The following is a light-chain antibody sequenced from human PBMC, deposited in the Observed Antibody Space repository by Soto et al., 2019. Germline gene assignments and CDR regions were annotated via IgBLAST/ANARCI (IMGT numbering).Light chain of an antibody. J-gene: IGLJ3*02. Sequence: QSALTQPASVSGSPGQSITISCSAISSDVGGYKYVSWYQQPPGEAPKFISFEVSDRPSGASNRFSVSKSGNTASLTISGLQAEDEGDYYCSSHRSDGTRVFGGGTQLTVL. V-gene: IGLV2-14*01. CDR2: EVS. CDR3: SSHRSDGTRV. CDR1: SSDVGGYKY.